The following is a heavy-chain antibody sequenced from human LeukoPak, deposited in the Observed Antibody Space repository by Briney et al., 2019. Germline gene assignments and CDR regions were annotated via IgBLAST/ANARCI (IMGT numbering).Heavy chain of an antibody. D-gene: IGHD3-22*01. J-gene: IGHJ4*02. CDR2: IYYSGGT. CDR1: GGSISSYY. Sequence: SETLSLTCTVSGGSISSYYWSWIRQPPGKGLEWIGYIYYSGGTNYNPSLKSRVTISVDTSKKQFSLRLSSVTAADAAVYYCARRGGDSSGNFDYWGQGTLVTVSS. V-gene: IGHV4-59*08. CDR3: ARRGGDSSGNFDY.